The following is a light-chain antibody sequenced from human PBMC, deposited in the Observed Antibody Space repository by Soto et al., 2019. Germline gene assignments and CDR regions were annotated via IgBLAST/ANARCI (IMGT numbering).Light chain of an antibody. CDR1: QSVLYSSNNKNY. Sequence: DIVLTQSPESLAVSLGERATINCKSSQSVLYSSNNKNYLAWYQQKPGQPPKLLIYWASTRESGVPDRFSGSGSGTDFTLTFGSLQAEDVAIDYCQQYYSTALTFGQGTKVEIK. J-gene: IGKJ1*01. CDR3: QQYYSTALT. CDR2: WAS. V-gene: IGKV4-1*01.